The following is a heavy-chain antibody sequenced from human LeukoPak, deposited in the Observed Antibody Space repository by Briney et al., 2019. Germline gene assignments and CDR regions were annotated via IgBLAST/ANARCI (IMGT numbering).Heavy chain of an antibody. CDR2: ISSSSSYI. Sequence: GGSLRLSCAASGFTFSSYSMNWVRQAPGKGLGWVSSISSSSSYIYHADSVKGRFTISRDNAKNSLYLQMNSLRAEDTAVYYCARAPQLKLIGAFDIWGQGTMVTVSS. V-gene: IGHV3-21*01. CDR3: ARAPQLKLIGAFDI. J-gene: IGHJ3*02. CDR1: GFTFSSYS. D-gene: IGHD1-1*01.